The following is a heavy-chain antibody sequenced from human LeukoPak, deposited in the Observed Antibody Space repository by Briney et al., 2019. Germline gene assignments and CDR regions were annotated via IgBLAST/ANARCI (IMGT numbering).Heavy chain of an antibody. Sequence: GGSLRLSCEASGFSFSDHLMEWVRQAPGKGLVWVSGIKGDGRSIKNADSVKGRFTISRDNGKSTLHLQMNSLRAEDTAVYYCVRGLAWSWDVWGQGTTVIVSS. D-gene: IGHD3-3*01. J-gene: IGHJ6*02. V-gene: IGHV3-74*03. CDR1: GFSFSDHL. CDR2: IKGDGRSI. CDR3: VRGLAWSWDV.